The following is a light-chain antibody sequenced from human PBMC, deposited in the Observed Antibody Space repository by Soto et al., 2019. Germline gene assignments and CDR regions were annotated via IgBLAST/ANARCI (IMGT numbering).Light chain of an antibody. CDR1: KLGDKN. V-gene: IGLV3-1*01. J-gene: IGLJ2*01. CDR3: QAWDSSTVV. Sequence: SYELTQPPSVSVSPGQTASITCSGDKLGDKNAFWYQQKPGQPPVLVIYQDNKRPSGIPERFSGSNSGNTATLTISGTQAMGEADYYCQAWDSSTVVFGGGTKLTVL. CDR2: QDN.